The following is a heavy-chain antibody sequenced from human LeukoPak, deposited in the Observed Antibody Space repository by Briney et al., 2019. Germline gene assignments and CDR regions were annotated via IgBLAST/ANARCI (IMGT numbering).Heavy chain of an antibody. Sequence: GGSLRLSCAASGFSYSTYWMSWVRQAPGKGLERVANIKEDGSEKYYVDSVKGRFSISRDNARNSLYLQMNSLRVGDTAVYYCARGVGGADYWGQGTLVTVSS. CDR1: GFSYSTYW. J-gene: IGHJ4*02. V-gene: IGHV3-7*03. D-gene: IGHD2-21*01. CDR2: IKEDGSEK. CDR3: ARGVGGADY.